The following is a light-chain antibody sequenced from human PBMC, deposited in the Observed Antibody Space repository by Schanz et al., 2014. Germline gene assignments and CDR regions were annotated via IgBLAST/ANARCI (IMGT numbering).Light chain of an antibody. CDR1: TSDVGSYNL. CDR3: CSYAGTTTVNWV. CDR2: EGS. J-gene: IGLJ3*02. V-gene: IGLV2-23*03. Sequence: QSALTQPASVSGSPGQSITISCTGTTSDVGSYNLVSWYQQHPGKAPKLIIYEGSKRPSGVSNRFSDSKSGNTASLTISGLQAEDEADYYCCSYAGTTTVNWVFGGGTKLTVL.